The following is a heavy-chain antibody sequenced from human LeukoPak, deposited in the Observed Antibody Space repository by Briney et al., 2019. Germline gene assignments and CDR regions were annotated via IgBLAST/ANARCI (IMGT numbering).Heavy chain of an antibody. CDR3: ARGTYYYDSSGYFDY. CDR1: GFTFSSYS. V-gene: IGHV3-21*04. D-gene: IGHD3-22*01. Sequence: KPGGSLRLSCAASGFTFSSYSMNWVRQAPGKGLEWVSSISSSSSYVYYADSVKGRFTISRDNAKNSLYLQMNSLRAEDTAVYYCARGTYYYDSSGYFDYWGQGTLVTVSS. J-gene: IGHJ4*02. CDR2: ISSSSSYV.